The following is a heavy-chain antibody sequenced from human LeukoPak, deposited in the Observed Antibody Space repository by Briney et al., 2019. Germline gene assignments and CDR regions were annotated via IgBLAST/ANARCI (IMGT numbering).Heavy chain of an antibody. CDR2: INPNSGGT. CDR1: GYTFTGYY. CDR3: ARERTLTSCYDY. Sequence: ASVKVSCKASGYTFTGYYMHWVRQAPGQGLEWMGWINPNSGGTNYAQKFQGRVTMIRDTSISTAYMELSRLRSDDTAVYYCARERTLTSCYDYWGQGTLVTVSS. V-gene: IGHV1-2*02. D-gene: IGHD2-15*01. J-gene: IGHJ4*02.